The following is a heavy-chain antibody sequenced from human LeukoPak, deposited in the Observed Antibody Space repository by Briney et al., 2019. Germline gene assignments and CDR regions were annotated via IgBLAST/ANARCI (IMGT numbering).Heavy chain of an antibody. V-gene: IGHV7-4-1*02. Sequence: ASVNVSCKASGYTFTSYAMNWVRQAPGQGLEWMGWINTNTGNPTYAQGFTGRFVFPLDTSVSTAYLQISSLKAEDTAVYYCAREGYYDSSGSLDAFDIRGQGTMVTVSS. CDR1: GYTFTSYA. D-gene: IGHD3-22*01. J-gene: IGHJ3*02. CDR3: AREGYYDSSGSLDAFDI. CDR2: INTNTGNP.